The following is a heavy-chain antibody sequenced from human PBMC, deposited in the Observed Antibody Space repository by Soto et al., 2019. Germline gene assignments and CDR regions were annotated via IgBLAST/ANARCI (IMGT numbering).Heavy chain of an antibody. Sequence: QVQLQESGPGLVKPSQTLSLTCTVSGGSISSGDYYWSWIRQPPGKGLEWIGYIYYSGNTYYNPSLQSRVSISVDTSKNQFSLELSSVTAADTAVYYCARRLLLWFGELKKGNWFDPWGQGTLVTVSS. CDR2: IYYSGNT. J-gene: IGHJ5*02. D-gene: IGHD3-10*01. CDR1: GGSISSGDYY. V-gene: IGHV4-30-4*01. CDR3: ARRLLLWFGELKKGNWFDP.